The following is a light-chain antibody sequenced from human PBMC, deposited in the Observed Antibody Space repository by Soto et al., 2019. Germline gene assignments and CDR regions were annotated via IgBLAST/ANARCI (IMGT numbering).Light chain of an antibody. J-gene: IGLJ2*01. CDR3: CSYAGGNTWVV. Sequence: QSALTQFASVSGSPGQSITISCTGTSSDVGGYNLVSWYQQHPDKAPKLIIFGVSKRPSGVSNRFSGSKSGNTASLTISGLQDEDAADYSCCSYAGGNTWVVFGGGTKLTVL. CDR1: SSDVGGYNL. CDR2: GVS. V-gene: IGLV2-23*02.